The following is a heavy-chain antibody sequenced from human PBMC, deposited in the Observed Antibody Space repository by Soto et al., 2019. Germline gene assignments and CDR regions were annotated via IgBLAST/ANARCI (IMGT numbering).Heavy chain of an antibody. CDR3: AREVAGRGDY. CDR1: GYTFTSYD. J-gene: IGHJ4*02. V-gene: IGHV1-8*01. Sequence: QVQLVQSGAEVKKHGASVKVSCKASGYTFTSYDINWVRQATGQGLEWMGWMNHNSGNTGYAQKFQGRVTRTRNTAISTAYRELSSLRAEDTAVYYGAREVAGRGDYWGQGTLVTVSS. CDR2: MNHNSGNT. D-gene: IGHD6-19*01.